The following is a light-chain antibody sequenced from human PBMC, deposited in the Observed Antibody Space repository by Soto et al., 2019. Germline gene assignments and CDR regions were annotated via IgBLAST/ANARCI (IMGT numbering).Light chain of an antibody. CDR2: TIS. Sequence: QAVLTQEPSLTVSPGGTVTLTCASSTGAVTSDSYPSWFQQKPGQAPRALIYTISNNHSWTPARFSGSLLGGKAALTLSDVQPEDEAAYFCLLDSDGAHVFGPGTKLTVL. V-gene: IGLV7-43*01. J-gene: IGLJ1*01. CDR3: LLDSDGAHV. CDR1: TGAVTSDSY.